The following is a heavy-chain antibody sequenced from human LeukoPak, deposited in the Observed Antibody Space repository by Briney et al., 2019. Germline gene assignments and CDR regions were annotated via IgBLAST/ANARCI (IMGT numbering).Heavy chain of an antibody. CDR1: GGSFSGYY. Sequence: SETLSLTCAVYGGSFSGYYWSWIRQPPGKGLEWIGEINHSGSTNYNPSLKSRVTISVDTSKIQFSLKLSSVTAADTAVYYCAGRAGTKDYWGQGTLVTVSS. CDR3: AGRAGTKDY. CDR2: INHSGST. J-gene: IGHJ4*02. D-gene: IGHD6-13*01. V-gene: IGHV4-34*01.